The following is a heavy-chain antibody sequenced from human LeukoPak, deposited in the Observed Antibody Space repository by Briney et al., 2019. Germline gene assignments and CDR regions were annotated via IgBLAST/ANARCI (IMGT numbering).Heavy chain of an antibody. CDR2: ISYSGST. CDR3: ARHGRIPASATSRRIIDY. V-gene: IGHV4-39*01. CDR1: GGSISSGSFY. Sequence: SETLSLTCTVSGGSISSGSFYWGWIRQPPGKGLEWIGSISYSGSTYYNPSLKSRVTISVDTSKNQFSLKLSSVTAADTAVYYCARHGRIPASATSRRIIDYWGQGTLVTVSS. J-gene: IGHJ4*02. D-gene: IGHD6-13*01.